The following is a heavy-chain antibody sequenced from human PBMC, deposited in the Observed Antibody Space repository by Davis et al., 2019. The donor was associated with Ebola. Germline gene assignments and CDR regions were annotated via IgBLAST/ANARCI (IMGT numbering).Heavy chain of an antibody. J-gene: IGHJ6*02. Sequence: ASVKVSCKASGYTFTSYDINWVRQATGQGLEWMGWINPNSGGTNYAQKFQGRVTMTRDTSISTAYMELSRLRSDDTAVYYCARSGLGYCSSTSCYTSVYGMDVWGQGTTVTVSS. CDR1: GYTFTSYD. V-gene: IGHV1-2*02. CDR2: INPNSGGT. CDR3: ARSGLGYCSSTSCYTSVYGMDV. D-gene: IGHD2-2*02.